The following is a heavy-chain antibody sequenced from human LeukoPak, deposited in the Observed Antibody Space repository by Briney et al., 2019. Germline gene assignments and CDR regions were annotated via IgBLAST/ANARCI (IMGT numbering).Heavy chain of an antibody. V-gene: IGHV4-59*01. J-gene: IGHJ4*02. CDR3: ARDLGGNPWYFDY. CDR1: GGTIRSYY. Sequence: SSETLSLTCTVSGGTIRSYYWSWIRQPPGKGLEWIGNTYYSGSTNVHPSLKSRVTISVDTSKNQLSLDLSSVTTADTAVYYCARDLGGNPWYFDYWGQGILVTVSS. D-gene: IGHD1-14*01. CDR2: TYYSGST.